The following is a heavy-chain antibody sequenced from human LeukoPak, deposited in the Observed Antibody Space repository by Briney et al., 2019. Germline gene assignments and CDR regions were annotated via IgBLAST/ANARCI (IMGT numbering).Heavy chain of an antibody. J-gene: IGHJ4*02. D-gene: IGHD1-14*01. CDR3: ARAIEDRDYFDY. CDR1: GFTFSSYG. CDR2: IWYDGSNK. V-gene: IGHV3-33*01. Sequence: GGFLRLSCAASGFTFSSYGMHWVRQAPGKGLEWVAVIWYDGSNKYYADSVKGRFTISRDNSKNTLYLQMNSLRAEDTAVYYCARAIEDRDYFDYWGQGTLVTVSS.